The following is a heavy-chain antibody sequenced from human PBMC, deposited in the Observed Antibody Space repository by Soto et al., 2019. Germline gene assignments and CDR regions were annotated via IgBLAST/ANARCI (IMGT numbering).Heavy chain of an antibody. CDR3: ARSGYDPAFDY. V-gene: IGHV4-59*01. Sequence: SETLSLTCTVSGGSISSYYLSWIRQPPGKGLEWIGYIYYSGSTNYNPSLKSRVTISVDTSKNQFSLKLSSVTAADTAVYYCARSGYDPAFDYWGQGTLVTVSS. J-gene: IGHJ4*02. CDR2: IYYSGST. D-gene: IGHD5-12*01. CDR1: GGSISSYY.